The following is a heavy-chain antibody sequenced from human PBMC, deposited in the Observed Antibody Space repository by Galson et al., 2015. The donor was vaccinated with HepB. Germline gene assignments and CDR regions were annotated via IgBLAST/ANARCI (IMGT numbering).Heavy chain of an antibody. CDR3: ARSSGAARPPYYYYGMDV. CDR2: IIPIFGTA. J-gene: IGHJ6*02. D-gene: IGHD3-22*01. Sequence: SVKVSCKASGGTFSSYAISWVRQAPGQGLEWMGGIIPIFGTANYAQKFQGRVTITADESTSTAYMELSSLRSEDTAVYYCARSSGAARPPYYYYGMDVWGQGTTVTVSS. CDR1: GGTFSSYA. V-gene: IGHV1-69*13.